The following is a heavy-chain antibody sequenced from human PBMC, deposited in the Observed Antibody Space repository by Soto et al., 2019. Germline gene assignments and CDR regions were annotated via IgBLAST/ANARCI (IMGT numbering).Heavy chain of an antibody. CDR2: IHHSGST. V-gene: IGHV4-34*01. Sequence: SETLSLTCAVSGGSFTAYYWSWIRQSPDMRLEWIGEIHHSGSTTYNPSVESRVTISVDTSKRQFSLKLTSVTAADTCVYYCVRGRRGDPWGQGTLVTVSS. J-gene: IGHJ5*02. CDR1: GGSFTAYY. CDR3: VRGRRGDP. D-gene: IGHD3-10*01.